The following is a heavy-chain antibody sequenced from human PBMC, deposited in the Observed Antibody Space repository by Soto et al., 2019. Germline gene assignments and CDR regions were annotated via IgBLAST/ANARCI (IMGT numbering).Heavy chain of an antibody. V-gene: IGHV1-8*02. Sequence: QVQLVQSGAEVKKPGASVKVSCKASGYTFTSYDINWVRQATGQGLEWMGWMNPNSGNTGYAQKFQGRVTMTRNTPISRAYIELRSLRSEDTAVYYGATYGYSYLTYCYGMEVWGQGTTVAVSS. D-gene: IGHD5-18*01. CDR3: ATYGYSYLTYCYGMEV. J-gene: IGHJ6*02. CDR1: GYTFTSYD. CDR2: MNPNSGNT.